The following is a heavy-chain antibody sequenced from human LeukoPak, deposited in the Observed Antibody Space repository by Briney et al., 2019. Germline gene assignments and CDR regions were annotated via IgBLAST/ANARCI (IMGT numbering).Heavy chain of an antibody. D-gene: IGHD2-8*01. J-gene: IGHJ3*02. V-gene: IGHV4-34*01. Sequence: SETLSLTCAVYGGSFSGYYWSWIRQPPGKGLEWIGEINHSGSTNYDPSLKSRVTISVDTSKNQFSLKLSSVTAADTAVYYCARQDCTNGICHTGYDAFDIWGQGTMVTVSS. CDR2: INHSGST. CDR3: ARQDCTNGICHTGYDAFDI. CDR1: GGSFSGYY.